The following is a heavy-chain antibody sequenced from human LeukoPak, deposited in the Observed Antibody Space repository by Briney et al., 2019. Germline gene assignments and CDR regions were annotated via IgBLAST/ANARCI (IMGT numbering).Heavy chain of an antibody. CDR1: GFTFNNYA. Sequence: PGGSLRLSCAASGFTFNNYAMSWVRQAPGKGLEWVSGISGSGGSTYYADSVKGRFTISRDTSKNTLSLQINSLRADDTAVYYCAKDTDGYNLFDYWGQGTLVTVSS. CDR3: AKDTDGYNLFDY. J-gene: IGHJ4*02. CDR2: ISGSGGST. V-gene: IGHV3-23*01. D-gene: IGHD5-24*01.